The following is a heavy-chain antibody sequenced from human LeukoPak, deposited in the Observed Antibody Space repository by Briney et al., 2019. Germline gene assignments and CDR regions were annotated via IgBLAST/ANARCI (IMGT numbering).Heavy chain of an antibody. CDR1: GYTFTGYY. Sequence: ASVKVSCKASGYTFTGYYMHWVRQAPGQGLEWMGGINPNSGGTNYAQKFQGRGTMTRDTSISTAYMELSRLRSDDTAVYYCARVLKYYYDSSGYDDAFDIWGQGTMVTVSS. V-gene: IGHV1-2*02. J-gene: IGHJ3*02. D-gene: IGHD3-22*01. CDR3: ARVLKYYYDSSGYDDAFDI. CDR2: INPNSGGT.